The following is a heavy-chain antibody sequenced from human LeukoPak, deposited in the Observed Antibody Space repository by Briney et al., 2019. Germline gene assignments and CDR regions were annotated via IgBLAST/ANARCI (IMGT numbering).Heavy chain of an antibody. CDR2: IYTSGST. D-gene: IGHD1-1*01. CDR1: GDSISSYY. V-gene: IGHV4-4*07. J-gene: IGHJ4*02. Sequence: SETLSLTCTVSGDSISSYYWSWIRQPAGKGLEWIGRIYTSGSTNYNPSLKSRVTISVDTSKNQFSLKLSSVTAADTAVYYCARDSVQLERRYFDYWGQGTLVTVSS. CDR3: ARDSVQLERRYFDY.